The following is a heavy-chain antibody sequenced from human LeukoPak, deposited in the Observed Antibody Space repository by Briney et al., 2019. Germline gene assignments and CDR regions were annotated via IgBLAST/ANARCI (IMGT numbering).Heavy chain of an antibody. D-gene: IGHD3-3*01. J-gene: IGHJ6*02. V-gene: IGHV1-8*01. CDR3: ASDLEEDYVFDV. CDR1: GYTFTSYD. Sequence: ASVKVSCKASGYTFTSYDFNWVRQAPGQGPEWIGWMNPNSGTTGYAQKFQGRVTMTRDTSISTAYMDLSSLRSEDTAVYYCASDLEEDYVFDVWGQGTTVTVSS. CDR2: MNPNSGTT.